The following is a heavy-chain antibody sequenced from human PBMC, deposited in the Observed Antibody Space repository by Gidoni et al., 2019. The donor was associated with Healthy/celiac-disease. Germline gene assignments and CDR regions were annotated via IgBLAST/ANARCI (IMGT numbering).Heavy chain of an antibody. Sequence: QITLKESGPTLVKPTQTLTRTCNLSGFSLSTTGVGVGWIRQPPGQALEWLALIYWNDDKRYSPSLKSRLTITKDTSKNQVVLTMTNMDPVDTATYYCAHAQGYDFWSGYCYFDYWGQGTLVTVSS. V-gene: IGHV2-5*01. D-gene: IGHD3-3*01. CDR3: AHAQGYDFWSGYCYFDY. CDR1: GFSLSTTGVG. CDR2: IYWNDDK. J-gene: IGHJ4*02.